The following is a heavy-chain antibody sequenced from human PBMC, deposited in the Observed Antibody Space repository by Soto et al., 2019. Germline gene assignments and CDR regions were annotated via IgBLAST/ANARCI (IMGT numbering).Heavy chain of an antibody. V-gene: IGHV3-30-3*01. D-gene: IGHD2-15*01. CDR3: ASSVVVVAATLRGRY. J-gene: IGHJ4*02. CDR1: GFTFSSYT. Sequence: GGSLRLSCAASGFTFSSYTMHWVRQAPGKGLEWVAVISYDGTNKYYADSVKGRFTISRDNSKNTLYLQMNSLRAEDTAVYYCASSVVVVAATLRGRYWGQGTLVTVSS. CDR2: ISYDGTNK.